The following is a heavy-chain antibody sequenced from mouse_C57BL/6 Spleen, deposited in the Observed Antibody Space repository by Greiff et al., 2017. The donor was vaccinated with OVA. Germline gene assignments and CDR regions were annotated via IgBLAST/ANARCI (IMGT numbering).Heavy chain of an antibody. CDR2: FHPYNDDT. V-gene: IGHV1-47*01. Sequence: VMLVESGAELVKPGASVKMSCKASGYTFTTYPIEWMKQNHGKSLEWIGNFHPYNDDTKYNEKFKGKATLTVEKSSSTVYLELSRLTSDDSAVYYCARGGTRLRGNWYFDVWGTGTTVTVSS. CDR1: GYTFTTYP. CDR3: ARGGTRLRGNWYFDV. D-gene: IGHD3-1*01. J-gene: IGHJ1*03.